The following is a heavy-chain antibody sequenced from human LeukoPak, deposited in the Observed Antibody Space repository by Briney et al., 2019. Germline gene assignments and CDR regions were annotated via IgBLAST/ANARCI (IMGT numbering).Heavy chain of an antibody. CDR1: GGSISSGSYY. Sequence: SETLSLTCTVSGGSISSGSYYWGWIRQPPGKGLEWIGSIYYSGSTYYNPSLKSRVTISVDTSKNQFSLKLSSVTAADTAVYYSTRDNRDFWTLNYWGQGTLVTVSS. J-gene: IGHJ4*02. CDR3: TRDNRDFWTLNY. CDR2: IYYSGST. D-gene: IGHD3/OR15-3a*01. V-gene: IGHV4-39*07.